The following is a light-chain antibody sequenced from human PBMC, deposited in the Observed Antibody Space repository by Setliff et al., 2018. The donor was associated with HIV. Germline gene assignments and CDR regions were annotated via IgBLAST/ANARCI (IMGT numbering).Light chain of an antibody. Sequence: DIVMTQSPDSLAVSLGERATINCKSSQSVLYSSNNKNYLAWYQQKPGQPPKLLIYWASTRESGVPDRFSGSGSGTDFTLTISSLQAEDVAVYYCQHYYTTPLTFGGFGGGTKV. V-gene: IGKV4-1*01. CDR1: QSVLYSSNNKNY. CDR3: QHYYTTPLTFGG. CDR2: WAS. J-gene: IGKJ4*01.